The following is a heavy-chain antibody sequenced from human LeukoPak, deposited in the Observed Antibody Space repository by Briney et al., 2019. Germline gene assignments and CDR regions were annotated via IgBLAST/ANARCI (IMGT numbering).Heavy chain of an antibody. CDR2: VIPASGGT. Sequence: ASVKVSCKASGYTFTGYYIHWVRQASGQGLEWMGWVIPASGGTNYAQKFQGRVTMTRDTSISTAYMELSSLRSDDTAVYYCARDNAYKDYWGQGTLVTVSS. CDR3: ARDNAYKDY. CDR1: GYTFTGYY. J-gene: IGHJ4*02. V-gene: IGHV1-2*02. D-gene: IGHD3-16*01.